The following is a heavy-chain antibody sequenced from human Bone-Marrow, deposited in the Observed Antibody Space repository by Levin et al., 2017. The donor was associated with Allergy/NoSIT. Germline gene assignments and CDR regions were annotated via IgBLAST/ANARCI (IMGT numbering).Heavy chain of an antibody. CDR3: ARDDLDPLDLSSPYYYYYGMDV. V-gene: IGHV3-30-3*01. CDR1: GFPFRSSA. Sequence: LSLTCAASGFPFRSSAMHWVRQAPGKGLEWVAVISYDGSNKYYADSVKGRFTISRDNSKNTLYLQMNSLRAEDTAVYYCARDDLDPLDLSSPYYYYYGMDVWGQGTTVTVSS. CDR2: ISYDGSNK. D-gene: IGHD3-9*01. J-gene: IGHJ6*02.